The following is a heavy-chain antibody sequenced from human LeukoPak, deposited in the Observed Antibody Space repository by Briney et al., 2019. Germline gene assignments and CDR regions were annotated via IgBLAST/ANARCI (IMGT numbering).Heavy chain of an antibody. Sequence: QSGGSLRLSCAASGFTFSRYWMSWVRQAPGKGLEWVANIKEDGSEKYYVDSVRGRFIISRDNAKNSMYLQMNSLRAEDTAVYYCARDQDPVEMATIFGYWGQGTLVTVSA. CDR3: ARDQDPVEMATIFGY. CDR1: GFTFSRYW. CDR2: IKEDGSEK. J-gene: IGHJ4*02. D-gene: IGHD5-24*01. V-gene: IGHV3-7*01.